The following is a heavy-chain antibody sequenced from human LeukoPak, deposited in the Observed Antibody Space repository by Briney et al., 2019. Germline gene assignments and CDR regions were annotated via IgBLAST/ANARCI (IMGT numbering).Heavy chain of an antibody. V-gene: IGHV4-61*09. CDR3: ARYSAGRYDFWSGYFHAFDI. J-gene: IGHJ3*02. CDR1: GGSISSGSKY. D-gene: IGHD3-3*01. Sequence: SETLSLTCTVSGGSISSGSKYWSWIRQPAGKGLEWNGHIYTRGSTRYNPSLRSRVTISVDTSKNQFSLKLTSVTAADTAMYYCARYSAGRYDFWSGYFHAFDIWGQGTMVTVSS. CDR2: IYTRGST.